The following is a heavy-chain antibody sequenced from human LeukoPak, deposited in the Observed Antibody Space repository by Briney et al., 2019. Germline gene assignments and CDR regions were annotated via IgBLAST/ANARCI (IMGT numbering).Heavy chain of an antibody. CDR3: ARVYFYDTSASAGGYYFDY. V-gene: IGHV4-38-2*02. Sequence: SETLSLTCTVSGYSISSGYYWGWIRQPPGKGLEWIGSIYHSGSTYYTPSFKSRVTVSVDTSKNQFSLKLSSVTAADTAVYYCARVYFYDTSASAGGYYFDYWGQGTLVTVSS. CDR1: GYSISSGYY. CDR2: IYHSGST. D-gene: IGHD3-22*01. J-gene: IGHJ4*02.